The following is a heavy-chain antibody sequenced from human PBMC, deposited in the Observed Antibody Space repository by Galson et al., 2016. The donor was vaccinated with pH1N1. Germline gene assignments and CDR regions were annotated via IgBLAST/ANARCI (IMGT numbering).Heavy chain of an antibody. CDR2: ISGSGFTT. Sequence: SLRLSCAAPGLTFSSYAMSWVRQAPGKGLEWVSTISGSGFTTFFADSVKGRFTISRDNSKNTFHLQLNSLRAEDTAIYYCAKGGHYSSFDYWGQGALVTVSS. J-gene: IGHJ4*02. V-gene: IGHV3-23*01. D-gene: IGHD4-11*01. CDR3: AKGGHYSSFDY. CDR1: GLTFSSYA.